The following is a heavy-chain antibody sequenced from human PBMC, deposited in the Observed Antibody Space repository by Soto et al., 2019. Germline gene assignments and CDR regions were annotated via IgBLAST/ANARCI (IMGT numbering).Heavy chain of an antibody. V-gene: IGHV3-7*03. CDR2: INQDGSAK. D-gene: IGHD3-10*01. Sequence: GWCLTLGSVACKVRLKTKVMAGVRQATGKGLEWVASINQDGSAKKYGKSVEGRFTISRDNDKNSLYLQMNNLIADDTAVYYCAKCGSGCYHGIWGQGATVTVPS. CDR3: AKCGSGCYHGI. CDR1: KVRLKTKV. J-gene: IGHJ6*02.